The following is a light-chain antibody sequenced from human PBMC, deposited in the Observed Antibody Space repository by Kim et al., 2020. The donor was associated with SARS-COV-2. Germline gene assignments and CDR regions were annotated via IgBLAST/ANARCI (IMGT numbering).Light chain of an antibody. CDR3: NSRDSSGNHVV. CDR1: SLRSYY. Sequence: SSELTQDPAVSVALGQTVRITCQGDSLRSYYASWYQQKPGQAPVLVIYGKNNRPSGIPDRFSGSSSGNTASLTITGAQAEDEADYYCNSRDSSGNHVVFGGGIQLTGL. CDR2: GKN. J-gene: IGLJ2*01. V-gene: IGLV3-19*01.